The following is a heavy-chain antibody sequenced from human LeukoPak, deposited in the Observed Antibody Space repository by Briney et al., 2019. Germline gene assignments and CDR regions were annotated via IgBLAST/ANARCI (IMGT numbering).Heavy chain of an antibody. CDR3: AGYSSGWYGPTSGY. Sequence: SETLSLTCTVSGGSMTSFSWNWIRQPPGKGLEWIGYVFYSGSTNYNPSLKSRVSISVDTSKNQFSLRLTSVTAADTAVYYCAGYSSGWYGPTSGYWGQGTLVTVSS. CDR1: GGSMTSFS. D-gene: IGHD6-19*01. V-gene: IGHV4-59*08. J-gene: IGHJ4*02. CDR2: VFYSGST.